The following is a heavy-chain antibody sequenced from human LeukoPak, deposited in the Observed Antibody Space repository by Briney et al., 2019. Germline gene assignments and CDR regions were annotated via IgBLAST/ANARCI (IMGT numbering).Heavy chain of an antibody. J-gene: IGHJ4*02. Sequence: SETLSLTCAVYGGSFSGYYWSWIRQPPGKGLEWIGSIYYSGSTYYNPSLKSRVTISVDTSKNQFSLKLSSVTAADTAVYYCARDVAVWGQGTLVTVSS. CDR3: ARDVAV. CDR1: GGSFSGYY. V-gene: IGHV4-34*01. CDR2: IYYSGST. D-gene: IGHD6-19*01.